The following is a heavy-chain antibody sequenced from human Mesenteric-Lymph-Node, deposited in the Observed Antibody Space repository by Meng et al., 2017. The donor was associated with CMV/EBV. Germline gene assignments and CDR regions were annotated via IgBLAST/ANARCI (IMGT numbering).Heavy chain of an antibody. J-gene: IGHJ3*02. CDR3: AKGVTLFDI. D-gene: IGHD5-18*01. CDR2: ISSSSSYI. V-gene: IGHV3-21*01. Sequence: GGSLRLSCAASGFIVSSNYITWVRQAPGKGLEWVSSISSSSSYIYYADSVKGRFTISRDNAKNSLYLQMNSLRAEDTAVYYCAKGVTLFDIWGQGTMVTVSS. CDR1: GFIVSSNY.